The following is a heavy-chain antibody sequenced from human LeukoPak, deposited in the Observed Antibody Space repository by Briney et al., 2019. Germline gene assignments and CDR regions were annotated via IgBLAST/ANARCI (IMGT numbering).Heavy chain of an antibody. D-gene: IGHD5/OR15-5a*01. Sequence: GGSLRLSCAASGFTFRNHGMHWVRQAPGKGLEWVSVIWYDGSNHYYADSVKGRSTISRDNSKNTLYLQMNSLRVEDTAVYYCARDLSSRRLDYWGEGALVTVSS. CDR3: ARDLSSRRLDY. CDR2: IWYDGSNH. CDR1: GFTFRNHG. J-gene: IGHJ4*02. V-gene: IGHV3-33*01.